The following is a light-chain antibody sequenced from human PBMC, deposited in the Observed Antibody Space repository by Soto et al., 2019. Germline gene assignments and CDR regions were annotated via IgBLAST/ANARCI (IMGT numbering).Light chain of an antibody. V-gene: IGKV1-39*01. CDR2: DAS. CDR1: QTIGTS. J-gene: IGKJ1*01. CDR3: QQSYHTPLT. Sequence: IEVTQSPSSLAAALGDRVTITCRASQTIGTSVNWYRQKSGAAPELLIDDASTLQSGVPSRFRGGASGTDFTLTISSLQLDDFATYYCQQSYHTPLTFGQGTNVEIK.